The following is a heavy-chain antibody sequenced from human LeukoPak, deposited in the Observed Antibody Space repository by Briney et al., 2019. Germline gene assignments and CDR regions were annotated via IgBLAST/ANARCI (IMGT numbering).Heavy chain of an antibody. Sequence: GGSLRLSCAASGFTFSSYAMSWVRQAPGKGLEWVSAISGSGGSTYYADSVKGRFTISRDNAKNSLYLQMNSLRAEDTAVYYCARDEEDCSGGSCYSVLSGMDVWGQGTTVTVSS. CDR3: ARDEEDCSGGSCYSVLSGMDV. CDR2: ISGSGGST. V-gene: IGHV3-23*01. D-gene: IGHD2-15*01. CDR1: GFTFSSYA. J-gene: IGHJ6*02.